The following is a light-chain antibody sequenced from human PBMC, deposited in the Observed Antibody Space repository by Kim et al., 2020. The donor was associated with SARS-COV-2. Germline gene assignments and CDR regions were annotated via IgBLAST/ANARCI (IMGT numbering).Light chain of an antibody. Sequence: VTICWRGTGSAVGGYSEDSWYQQHPGQAPKLMICEVNNRPAGVSNRSSGSKSGNTASLAISGLQAEDEADDYCSSYTSSSTPYVFGTGTKVTVL. CDR2: EVN. V-gene: IGLV2-14*01. CDR1: GSAVGGYSE. J-gene: IGLJ1*01. CDR3: SSYTSSSTPYV.